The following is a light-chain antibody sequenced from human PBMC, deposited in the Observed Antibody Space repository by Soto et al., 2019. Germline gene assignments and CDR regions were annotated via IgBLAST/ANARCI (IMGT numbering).Light chain of an antibody. Sequence: DIQMTQSPSFVSASVGDRVTITCRASQGISRWLAWYQQRPGKAPELLIYGASSLQSGVPSTFISSDSRPPFPPTIRVRQPEDFATFYWHEANSFPLTFGQGTRLEIK. CDR2: GAS. J-gene: IGKJ5*01. CDR1: QGISRW. CDR3: HEANSFPLT. V-gene: IGKV1-12*01.